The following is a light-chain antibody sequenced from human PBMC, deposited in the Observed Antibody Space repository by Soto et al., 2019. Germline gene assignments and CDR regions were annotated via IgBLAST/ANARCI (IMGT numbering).Light chain of an antibody. CDR3: AAWDDSLSGHFV. J-gene: IGLJ1*01. CDR1: SSNIGTNT. V-gene: IGLV1-44*01. CDR2: NNN. Sequence: QSLLTQPPSASGTPGQRVTISCSGSSSNIGTNTVSWYQHLPGTAPKLLIYNNNQRPSGVPDRFSGSKSGTSASLAISGLQSEDEADYYCAAWDDSLSGHFVFGTGTKVTVL.